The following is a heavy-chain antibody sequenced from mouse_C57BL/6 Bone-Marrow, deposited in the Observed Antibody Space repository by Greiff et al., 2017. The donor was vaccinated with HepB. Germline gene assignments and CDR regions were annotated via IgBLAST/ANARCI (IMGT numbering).Heavy chain of an antibody. CDR2: ISTGGGST. D-gene: IGHD1-1*01. J-gene: IGHJ4*01. CDR1: GFTFSDYY. V-gene: IGHV5-12*01. Sequence: DVMLVESGGGLVQPGGSLKLSCAASGFTFSDYYMYWVRQTPEKRLEWVAYISTGGGSTYYPDTVKGRCTISRANAKNTRYLQMSRLKSEDTAMYYCARHTTVVATDYAMDYWGQGTSVTVSS. CDR3: ARHTTVVATDYAMDY.